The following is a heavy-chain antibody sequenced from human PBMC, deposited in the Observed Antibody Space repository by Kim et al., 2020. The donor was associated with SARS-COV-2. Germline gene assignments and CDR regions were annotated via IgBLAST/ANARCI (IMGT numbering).Heavy chain of an antibody. D-gene: IGHD1-7*01. CDR3: ARGHSTGNYGRGWFDR. Sequence: SETLSLTCTVSGGSITTYHWSWIRQPPGKGLEWVGYIDYSGDTNYNPSLPSLKSRVTMSIEASKNQFTLNLSSVTAADTALYYCARGHSTGNYGRGWFDRWGQGTLVTVFS. CDR2: IDYSGDT. V-gene: IGHV4-59*01. CDR1: GGSITTYH. J-gene: IGHJ5*02.